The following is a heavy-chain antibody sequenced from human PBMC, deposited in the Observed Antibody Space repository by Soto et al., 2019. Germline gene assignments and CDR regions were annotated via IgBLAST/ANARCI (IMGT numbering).Heavy chain of an antibody. J-gene: IGHJ5*02. Sequence: TLSLTCTVSGGSISSGGYYWSWIRQHPGKGLEWIGYIYYSGSTYYNPSLKSRVTISVDTSKNQFSLKLSSVTAADTAVYYCARVNMKAIVVVPAATGEYNWFDPWGQGTLVTVSS. V-gene: IGHV4-31*03. CDR3: ARVNMKAIVVVPAATGEYNWFDP. CDR2: IYYSGST. D-gene: IGHD2-2*01. CDR1: GGSISSGGYY.